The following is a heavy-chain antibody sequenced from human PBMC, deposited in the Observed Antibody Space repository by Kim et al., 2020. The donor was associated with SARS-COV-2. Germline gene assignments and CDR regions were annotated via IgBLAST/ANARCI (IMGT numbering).Heavy chain of an antibody. V-gene: IGHV4-39*01. D-gene: IGHD6-13*01. Sequence: YNPSLKSRVTISVDTSKNQFSLKLSSVTAADTAVYYCATHSRGIADLFDYWGQGTLVTVSS. J-gene: IGHJ4*02. CDR3: ATHSRGIADLFDY.